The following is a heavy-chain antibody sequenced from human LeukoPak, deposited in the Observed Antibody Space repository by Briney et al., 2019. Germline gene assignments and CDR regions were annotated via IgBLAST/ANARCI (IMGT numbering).Heavy chain of an antibody. J-gene: IGHJ4*02. CDR2: ISNSGGSI. V-gene: IGHV3-11*01. Sequence: GGSLRLSCAVSGFTFSDYYMSWIRQAPGKGLECLSYISNSGGSIYYADTVKGRFTISRDTAKSSLYLQMTSLRDDDTAVYYCARGGYIDYWGQGTLVTVSS. CDR1: GFTFSDYY. CDR3: ARGGYIDY. D-gene: IGHD5-12*01.